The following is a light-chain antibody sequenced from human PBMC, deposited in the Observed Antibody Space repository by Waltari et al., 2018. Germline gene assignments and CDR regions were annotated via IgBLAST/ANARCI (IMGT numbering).Light chain of an antibody. CDR1: QSVSDHVNNKNY. V-gene: IGKV4-1*01. CDR2: WAS. CDR3: QQYYNTPPT. Sequence: DIVMTQSPDSLTVSPGERATINCRSSQSVSDHVNNKNYLAWYRQKPGQPPKLLISWASTREFGVPDRISGSGSGTEFTLTISSLQPEDVAVYYCQQYYNTPPTFGQGTKVEIK. J-gene: IGKJ1*01.